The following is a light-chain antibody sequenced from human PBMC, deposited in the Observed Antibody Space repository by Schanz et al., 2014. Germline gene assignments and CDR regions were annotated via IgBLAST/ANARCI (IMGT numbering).Light chain of an antibody. CDR3: CSYAGGYLRV. V-gene: IGLV2-14*01. CDR1: SSDVGGYNY. CDR2: EDT. Sequence: QSALTQPASVSGSPGQSITISCTGTSSDVGGYNYVSWYQQHPGKAPKLMIYEDTKRPSGVSSRFSGSKSGNTASLTISGLQGEDEADYYCCSYAGGYLRVFGGGTKLTVL. J-gene: IGLJ3*02.